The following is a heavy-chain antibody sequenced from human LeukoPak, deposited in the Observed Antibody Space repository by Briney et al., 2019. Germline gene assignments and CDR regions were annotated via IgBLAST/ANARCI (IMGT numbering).Heavy chain of an antibody. Sequence: KPSETLSLTCTVSGGSIGSSSYYWGWIRQPPGKGLEWIGSIYYSGSTYYNPSLKSRVTISVDTSKNQFSLKLSSVTAADTAVYYCASEYSSSWYVAYWGQGTLVTVSS. CDR2: IYYSGST. D-gene: IGHD6-13*01. J-gene: IGHJ4*02. V-gene: IGHV4-39*01. CDR1: GGSIGSSSYY. CDR3: ASEYSSSWYVAY.